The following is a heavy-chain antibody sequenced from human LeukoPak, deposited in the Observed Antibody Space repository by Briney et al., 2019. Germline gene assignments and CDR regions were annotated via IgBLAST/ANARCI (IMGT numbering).Heavy chain of an antibody. CDR1: GYSFSNYW. D-gene: IGHD3-10*01. Sequence: GGSLQISCKGSGYSFSNYWIGWVRQMPGKGLEWMGIIYPDNSDTRHSASFQDQVTISSDKSISTAYLQWSSLKASDTAMYYCARLRAYYNAGSYSYFDYWGQGTLVTVSS. V-gene: IGHV5-51*01. CDR2: IYPDNSDT. J-gene: IGHJ4*02. CDR3: ARLRAYYNAGSYSYFDY.